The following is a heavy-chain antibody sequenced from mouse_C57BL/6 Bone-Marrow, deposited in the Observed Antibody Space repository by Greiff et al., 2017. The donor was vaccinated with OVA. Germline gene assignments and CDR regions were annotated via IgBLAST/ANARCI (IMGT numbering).Heavy chain of an antibody. CDR1: GFTFSDAW. Sequence: EVQGVESGGGLVQPGGSMKLSCAASGFTFSDAWMDWVRQSPEKGLEWVAEIRNKANNHATYYAESVKGRFTISRDDSKSSVYLQMNSLRAEDTGIYYCTIYYDYDGAWFAYWGQGTLVTVSA. CDR2: IRNKANNHAT. V-gene: IGHV6-6*01. CDR3: TIYYDYDGAWFAY. D-gene: IGHD2-4*01. J-gene: IGHJ3*01.